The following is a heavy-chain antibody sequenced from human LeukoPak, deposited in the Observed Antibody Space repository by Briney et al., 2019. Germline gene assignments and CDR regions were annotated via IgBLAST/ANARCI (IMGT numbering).Heavy chain of an antibody. Sequence: QSGGSLRLSCAASGFTFSSYSMNWVRQAPGKGLEWVSYISSSSSTIYYADSVKGRFTISRDNARNSLYLQMNSLRAEDTAVYYCARDPYSGTYGDTYYYYMDVWGKGTTVTVSS. CDR3: ARDPYSGTYGDTYYYYMDV. CDR2: ISSSSSTI. J-gene: IGHJ6*03. D-gene: IGHD1-26*01. V-gene: IGHV3-48*04. CDR1: GFTFSSYS.